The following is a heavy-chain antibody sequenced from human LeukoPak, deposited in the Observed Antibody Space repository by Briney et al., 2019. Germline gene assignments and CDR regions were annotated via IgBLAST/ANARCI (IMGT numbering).Heavy chain of an antibody. CDR2: IYYSGST. D-gene: IGHD5-18*01. CDR1: GGSISNYY. CDR3: ARGYAYGPNYYFDY. Sequence: PSETLSLTCSFSGGSISNYYWSWVRQPPGKGLEWIGYIYYSGSTDYNPSLKSRDTISIDTSKNHFSLRLSSVTAADTASYYCARGYAYGPNYYFDYWGQGTLVTASS. J-gene: IGHJ4*02. V-gene: IGHV4-59*01.